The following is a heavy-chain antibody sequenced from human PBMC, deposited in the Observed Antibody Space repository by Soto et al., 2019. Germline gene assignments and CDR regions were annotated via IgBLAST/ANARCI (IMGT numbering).Heavy chain of an antibody. V-gene: IGHV3-33*01. CDR1: GFTFSSYG. CDR2: IWYDGSNK. J-gene: IGHJ4*02. Sequence: QVQLVESGGGVVQPGRSLRLSCAASGFTFSSYGMHWVRQAPGKGLEWVAVIWYDGSNKYYADSVKGRFTIFRDNSKNTLYLQMNSLRAEDTAVYYCARVEGYSSPFDYWGQGTLVTVSS. CDR3: ARVEGYSSPFDY. D-gene: IGHD6-19*01.